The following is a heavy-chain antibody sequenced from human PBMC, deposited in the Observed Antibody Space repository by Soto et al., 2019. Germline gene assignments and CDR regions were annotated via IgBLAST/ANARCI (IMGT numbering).Heavy chain of an antibody. CDR2: FDPEDGET. CDR3: ATAGFGEFRHYYYGMDV. D-gene: IGHD3-10*01. CDR1: GYTLTELS. J-gene: IGHJ6*02. V-gene: IGHV1-24*01. Sequence: ASVKVSCKVSGYTLTELSIHWVRQAPGKGLEWMGGFDPEDGETIYAQKFQGRVTMTEDTSTDTAYMELSSLRSEDTAVYYCATAGFGEFRHYYYGMDVWGQGTTVTVSS.